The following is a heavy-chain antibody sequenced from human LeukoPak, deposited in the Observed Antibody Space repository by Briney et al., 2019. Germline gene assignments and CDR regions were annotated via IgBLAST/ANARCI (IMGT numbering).Heavy chain of an antibody. CDR2: INHSGST. Sequence: SETLSLTCAVYGGSFSGYYWSWIRQPPGKGLEWIGEINHSGSTNYNPSLKSRVTISVDTSKNQFSLKLSSVTAADTAVYYCTRDTFYSNYGWFDPWGQGTPVTVSS. J-gene: IGHJ5*02. CDR1: GGSFSGYY. V-gene: IGHV4-34*01. D-gene: IGHD4-4*01. CDR3: TRDTFYSNYGWFDP.